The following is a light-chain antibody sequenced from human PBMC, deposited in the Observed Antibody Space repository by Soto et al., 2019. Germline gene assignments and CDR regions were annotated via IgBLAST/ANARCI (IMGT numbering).Light chain of an antibody. CDR3: HHYKSASFT. J-gene: IGKJ3*01. CDR2: AAS. V-gene: IGKV1-27*01. CDR1: QGIRNY. Sequence: DIQLTQSPSSLSAAVGDRATITCRASQGIRNYLAWYQQKPGKVPKLLIYAASTLGTGVPSRFGGGGSGTDFTVTISSLQPEDVATYYCHHYKSASFTFGPGTRVDFK.